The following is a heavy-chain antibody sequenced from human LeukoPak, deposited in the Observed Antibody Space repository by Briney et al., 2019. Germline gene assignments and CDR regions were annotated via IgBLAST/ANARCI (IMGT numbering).Heavy chain of an antibody. Sequence: PGESLKISCAASGFSFSNYGMHWVRQAPGKGLEWVAVISYDGRNKYFADSVKGRLTISRDNSKNTVYLEMNSLRDEDTAVYYCAKDKRGSSGWYDHWGQGTLVTVSS. CDR2: ISYDGRNK. D-gene: IGHD6-19*01. CDR1: GFSFSNYG. V-gene: IGHV3-30*18. J-gene: IGHJ5*02. CDR3: AKDKRGSSGWYDH.